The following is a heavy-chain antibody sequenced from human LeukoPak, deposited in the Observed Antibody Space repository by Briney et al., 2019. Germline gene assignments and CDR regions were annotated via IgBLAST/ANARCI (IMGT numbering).Heavy chain of an antibody. Sequence: SETLSLTCAVYGGSFSGCYWSWIRQPPGKGLEWIGEINHSGSTNYNPSLKSRVTISVDTSKNQFSLKLSSVTAADTAVYYCARAGGYCSSTSCYGWFDPWGQGTLVTVSS. D-gene: IGHD2-2*01. V-gene: IGHV4-34*01. CDR1: GGSFSGCY. J-gene: IGHJ5*02. CDR3: ARAGGYCSSTSCYGWFDP. CDR2: INHSGST.